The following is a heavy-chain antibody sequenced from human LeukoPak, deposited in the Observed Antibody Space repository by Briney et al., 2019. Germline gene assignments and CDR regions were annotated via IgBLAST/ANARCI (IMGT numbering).Heavy chain of an antibody. CDR2: ITSSSSYT. Sequence: TGGSLRLSCAASGFTFSTYNMNWVRQAPGKGLEWVSSITSSSSYTFYADSVKGRFTISRDNAKRSLYLQMNSLRAEDTAIYYCARDPYNGNYGDSYYYYMDVWGKGTTVTISS. J-gene: IGHJ6*03. V-gene: IGHV3-21*01. CDR3: ARDPYNGNYGDSYYYYMDV. D-gene: IGHD1-26*01. CDR1: GFTFSTYN.